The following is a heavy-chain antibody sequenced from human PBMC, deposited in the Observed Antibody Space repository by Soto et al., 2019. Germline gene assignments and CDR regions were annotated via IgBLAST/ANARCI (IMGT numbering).Heavy chain of an antibody. Sequence: EVQLLESGGGLVQPGGSLRLSCAASGFSFSTYTMSWVRRAPGTGLEWVSAISGSGGSPSYADSVQGRFTISRDNPKKPLYLQMNGLRAEDTAVYYCAKARCTTSNGYVPDYWGQGTLVTVSS. V-gene: IGHV3-23*01. D-gene: IGHD2-8*01. CDR3: AKARCTTSNGYVPDY. CDR2: ISGSGGSP. CDR1: GFSFSTYT. J-gene: IGHJ4*02.